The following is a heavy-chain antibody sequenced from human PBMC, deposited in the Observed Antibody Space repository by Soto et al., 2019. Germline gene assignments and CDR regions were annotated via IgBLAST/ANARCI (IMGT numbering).Heavy chain of an antibody. Sequence: EVQLVESGGGLVKPGGSLRLSCAASGFTFSSYSMNWVRQAPGKGLEWVSSISSSSSYIYYADSVKGRFTISRDNAKNSLYLQMNSLRAEDTAVYYCARASRGGYGRAYYFDYWGQGTLVTVSS. J-gene: IGHJ4*02. CDR1: GFTFSSYS. D-gene: IGHD5-18*01. CDR2: ISSSSSYI. CDR3: ARASRGGYGRAYYFDY. V-gene: IGHV3-21*01.